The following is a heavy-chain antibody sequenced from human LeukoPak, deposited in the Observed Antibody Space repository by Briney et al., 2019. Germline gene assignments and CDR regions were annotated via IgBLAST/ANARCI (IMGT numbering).Heavy chain of an antibody. Sequence: SGTLSLTCTVSGGSINGFYWSWIRQPPGRGLEWIGYIYNGGTTTYNPSVMSRVTISVDTSRNQFSLKLSSVTAADTAVYYCARRKDGYTVFDFWGQGTLVTVSS. V-gene: IGHV4-4*09. D-gene: IGHD5-24*01. CDR1: GGSINGFY. J-gene: IGHJ4*02. CDR2: IYNGGTT. CDR3: ARRKDGYTVFDF.